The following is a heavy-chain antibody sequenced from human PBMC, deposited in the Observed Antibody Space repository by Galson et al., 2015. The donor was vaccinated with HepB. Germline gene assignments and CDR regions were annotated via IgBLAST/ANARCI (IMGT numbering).Heavy chain of an antibody. CDR1: GYTFTSNG. Sequence: SVKVSCKASGYTFTSNGLSWVRQAPGKGFEWMGWISTNSGKTNYAQKFQGRVTLTTDTSTTTAYMELRSLRSDDTAVYYCARDRLHSLDYWGQGTLVAVSS. CDR2: ISTNSGKT. D-gene: IGHD2-15*01. V-gene: IGHV1-18*04. CDR3: ARDRLHSLDY. J-gene: IGHJ4*02.